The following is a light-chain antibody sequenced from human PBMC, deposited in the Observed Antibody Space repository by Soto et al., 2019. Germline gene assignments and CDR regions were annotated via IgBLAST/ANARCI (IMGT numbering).Light chain of an antibody. J-gene: IGKJ4*01. CDR1: QSISRL. CDR3: RQYETYPLT. Sequence: DIQMTQSPSTLSASVGDRVIITCRASQSISRLLAWYQQKPGKAPKLLIYDASNLESWVPSRFSGSGSGTEFTLTISGLQPDDFATYYCRQYETYPLTFGGGTRVEI. V-gene: IGKV1-5*01. CDR2: DAS.